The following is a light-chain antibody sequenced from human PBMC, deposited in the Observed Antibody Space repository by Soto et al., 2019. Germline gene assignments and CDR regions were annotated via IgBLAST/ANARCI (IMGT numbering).Light chain of an antibody. CDR2: EVS. CDR1: SSDVGSYSR. Sequence: QSALTQPPSVSGSPGQSVTISCTGTSSDVGSYSRVSWYQQPPGTVPKLIIYEVSNRPSGVPDRFSGSKSGNTASLTISGLQAEDEADYYCSLYTSSSTWVFGGGTKLTVL. J-gene: IGLJ3*02. V-gene: IGLV2-18*01. CDR3: SLYTSSSTWV.